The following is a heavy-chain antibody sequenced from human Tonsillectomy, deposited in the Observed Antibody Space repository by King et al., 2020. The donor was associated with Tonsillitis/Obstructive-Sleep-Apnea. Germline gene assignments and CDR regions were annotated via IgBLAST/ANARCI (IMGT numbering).Heavy chain of an antibody. V-gene: IGHV5-51*01. CDR1: GYSFTSYW. J-gene: IGHJ6*03. CDR3: ARGGAPAAGYYYYRDV. Sequence: QLVQSGAEVKKPGESLKISCKGSGYSFTSYWIGWVRQMPGKGLEWMGIIYPTDSDTRYSPSFQGQVTLSADRSISTAYLQWSSLKASDTARSYCARGGAPAAGYYYYRDVWGKGTTVTVSS. CDR2: IYPTDSDT. D-gene: IGHD3-16*01.